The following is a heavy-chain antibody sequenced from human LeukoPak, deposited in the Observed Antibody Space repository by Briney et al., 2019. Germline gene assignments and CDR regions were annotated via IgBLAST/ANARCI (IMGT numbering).Heavy chain of an antibody. CDR2: INHSGST. D-gene: IGHD3-10*01. Sequence: SETLSLTCAVYGGSFSGYYWSWIRQPPGKGLEWIGEINHSGSTNYNPSLKSRVTISVDTSKNQFSLELSSVTAADTAVYYCARHVPKTYYYGSGSPHYFDYWGQGILVTVSS. CDR1: GGSFSGYY. CDR3: ARHVPKTYYYGSGSPHYFDY. J-gene: IGHJ4*02. V-gene: IGHV4-34*01.